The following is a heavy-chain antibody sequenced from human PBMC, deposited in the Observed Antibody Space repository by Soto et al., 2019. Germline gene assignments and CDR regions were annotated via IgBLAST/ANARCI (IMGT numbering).Heavy chain of an antibody. CDR3: ARDGGYYYDSSGYWG. CDR2: IIPIFGTA. Sequence: QVQLVQSGAEVKKPGSSVKVSCKASGGTFSSYAISWVRQATGQGLEWMGGIIPIFGTANYAQEFQGRVTITADESTSTAYMELSSLRSEDTAVYYCARDGGYYYDSSGYWGWGQGPLVTVSS. J-gene: IGHJ4*02. D-gene: IGHD3-22*01. V-gene: IGHV1-69*01. CDR1: GGTFSSYA.